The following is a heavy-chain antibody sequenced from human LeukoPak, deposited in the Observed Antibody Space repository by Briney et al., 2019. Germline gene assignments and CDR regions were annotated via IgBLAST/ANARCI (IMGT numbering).Heavy chain of an antibody. J-gene: IGHJ4*02. CDR1: GFTFSSYG. Sequence: GGSLRLSCAASGFTFSSYGMHWVRQAPGKGLEWVAVTWYDGSNKYYADSVKGRFTISRDNSKNTLYLQMNSLRAEDTAVYYCARDQYSSGWYPPDYWGQGTLVTVSS. D-gene: IGHD6-19*01. V-gene: IGHV3-33*01. CDR2: TWYDGSNK. CDR3: ARDQYSSGWYPPDY.